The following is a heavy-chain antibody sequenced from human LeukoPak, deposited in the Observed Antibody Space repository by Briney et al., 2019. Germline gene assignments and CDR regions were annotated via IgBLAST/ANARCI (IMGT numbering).Heavy chain of an antibody. CDR3: ASGYSGYDSTSFDY. CDR2: ISAYNGNT. V-gene: IGHV1-18*01. CDR1: GYTFTSYG. Sequence: ASVKVSCKASGYTFTSYGISWVRQAPGQGLEWMGWISAYNGNTNYAQKLQGRVTMTTDTSTSTAYMELRSLRSDDTAVYYCASGYSGYDSTSFDYWGQGTLVTVSS. D-gene: IGHD5-12*01. J-gene: IGHJ4*02.